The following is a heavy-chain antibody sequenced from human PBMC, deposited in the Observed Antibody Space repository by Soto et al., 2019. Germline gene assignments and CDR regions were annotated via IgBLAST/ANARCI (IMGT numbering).Heavy chain of an antibody. CDR3: ARVAIVLVPAATHWYFDL. CDR2: IYYSGST. CDR1: GGSISSGDCY. V-gene: IGHV4-30-4*01. J-gene: IGHJ2*01. Sequence: QVQLQESGPGLVKPSQTLSLTCTVSGGSISSGDCYWSWIRQPPGKGLEWIGYIYYSGSTYYNPSLRSRVTISVDTSKNQFSLKLSSVTAADTAVYYCARVAIVLVPAATHWYFDLWGRGTLVTVSS. D-gene: IGHD2-2*03.